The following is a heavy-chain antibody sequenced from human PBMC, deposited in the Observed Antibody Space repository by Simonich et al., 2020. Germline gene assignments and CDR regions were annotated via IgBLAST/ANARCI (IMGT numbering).Heavy chain of an antibody. Sequence: QLQLQESGPGLVKPSETLSLTCTVSGGSISSSSYYWGWIRQPPGKGLEWIGSSYCLGSTYYNPYLKGRVTISVDTSKNQFSLKLSSVTAADTAVYYCARHAGFAFDIWGQGTMVTVSS. J-gene: IGHJ3*02. D-gene: IGHD6-13*01. CDR3: ARHAGFAFDI. V-gene: IGHV4-39*01. CDR1: GGSISSSSYY. CDR2: SYCLGST.